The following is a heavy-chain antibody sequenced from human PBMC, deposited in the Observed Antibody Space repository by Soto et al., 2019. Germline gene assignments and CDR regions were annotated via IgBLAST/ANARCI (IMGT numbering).Heavy chain of an antibody. J-gene: IGHJ4*02. Sequence: ASVKVSCKASGYTFTSYGINWVRQATGQGLEWMGWMNPNSGNTGYAQKFQGRVTMTRNTSISTAYMELSSLRSEDTAVYYCARGPNYYGSGSYYHYWGQGTLVTVSS. CDR2: MNPNSGNT. D-gene: IGHD3-10*01. CDR1: GYTFTSYG. V-gene: IGHV1-8*01. CDR3: ARGPNYYGSGSYYHY.